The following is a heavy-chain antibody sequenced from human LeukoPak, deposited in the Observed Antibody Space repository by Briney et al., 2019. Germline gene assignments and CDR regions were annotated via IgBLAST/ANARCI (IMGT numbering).Heavy chain of an antibody. Sequence: PSETLSLTCTVSGGSISSGGYYWSWIRQHPGEGLEWIGYIHYSGITCYNPSLKSRVTISVATSKNQFSLKLTSVTAADTAVYYCANYDSSGYYTFAFWGQGTLVTVSS. D-gene: IGHD3-22*01. CDR3: ANYDSSGYYTFAF. CDR2: IHYSGIT. CDR1: GGSISSGGYY. V-gene: IGHV4-31*03. J-gene: IGHJ4*02.